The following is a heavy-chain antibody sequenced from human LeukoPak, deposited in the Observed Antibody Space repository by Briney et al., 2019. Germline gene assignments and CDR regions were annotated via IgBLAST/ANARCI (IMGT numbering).Heavy chain of an antibody. D-gene: IGHD3-3*01. Sequence: GGSLRLSCAASGFTFSNHWMHWVRLVPGKGLVWVSHINNDGSRTSYADSVKGRFTVSRDNANNTLYLQMNSLRAEDTAVYYCARPPYFDFWSGFYTDHYYYMDVWGKGTTVTISS. J-gene: IGHJ6*03. CDR3: ARPPYFDFWSGFYTDHYYYMDV. CDR1: GFTFSNHW. V-gene: IGHV3-74*01. CDR2: INNDGSRT.